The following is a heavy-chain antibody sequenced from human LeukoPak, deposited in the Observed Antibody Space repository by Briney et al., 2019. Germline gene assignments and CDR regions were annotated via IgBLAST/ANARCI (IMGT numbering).Heavy chain of an antibody. V-gene: IGHV3-23*01. CDR1: GFTFSSYA. CDR3: AKAHFSGWYYFDY. J-gene: IGHJ4*02. CDR2: ISGSGGST. D-gene: IGHD6-19*01. Sequence: GGSLRLSCAASGFTFSSYALSWVRQAPGKGLEWVSAISGSGGSTYYADSVKGRFTISRDNSKNTLYLQMNSLRAEDTAVYYCAKAHFSGWYYFDYWGQGTLVTVSS.